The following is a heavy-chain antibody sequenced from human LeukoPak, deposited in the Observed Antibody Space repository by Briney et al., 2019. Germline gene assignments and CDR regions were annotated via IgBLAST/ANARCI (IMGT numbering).Heavy chain of an antibody. CDR2: ISGSGGST. CDR3: ARARTRMTTVTGRYYYYGMDV. J-gene: IGHJ6*02. D-gene: IGHD4-4*01. V-gene: IGHV3-23*01. Sequence: GGSLRLSCAASGFTFSSYAMSWVRQAPGKGLEWVSAISGSGGSTYYADSVKGRFTISRDNSKNTLYLQMNSLRAEDTAVYYCARARTRMTTVTGRYYYYGMDVWGQGTTVTVSS. CDR1: GFTFSSYA.